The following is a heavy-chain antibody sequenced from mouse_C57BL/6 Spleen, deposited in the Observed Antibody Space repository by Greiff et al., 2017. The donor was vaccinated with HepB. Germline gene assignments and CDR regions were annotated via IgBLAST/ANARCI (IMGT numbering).Heavy chain of an antibody. Sequence: QVQLQQPGAELVKPGASVKLSCKASGYTFTSYWMHWVKQRPGQGLEWIGMIHPNSGSTNYNEKFKSKATLTVDKSSSTAYMQISSLTSEDSAVYYCARSPYGSSSRYYFDYWGQGTTLTVSS. CDR3: ARSPYGSSSRYYFDY. V-gene: IGHV1-64*01. CDR2: IHPNSGST. J-gene: IGHJ2*01. CDR1: GYTFTSYW. D-gene: IGHD1-1*01.